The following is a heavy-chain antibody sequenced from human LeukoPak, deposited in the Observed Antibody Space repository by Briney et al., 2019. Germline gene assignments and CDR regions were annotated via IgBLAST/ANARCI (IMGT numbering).Heavy chain of an antibody. CDR2: IYSGNT. Sequence: SETLSLTCTVSGVSGGSISNYYWSWIRQPPGKGLEWIGYIYSGNTNYNPSLKSRVTISLDTSKNQFSLKLSSVTAADTAVYFCARKSSGWFVEWGQGTLVTVSS. CDR3: ARKSSGWFVE. V-gene: IGHV4-59*08. J-gene: IGHJ4*02. D-gene: IGHD6-19*01. CDR1: GVSGGSISNYY.